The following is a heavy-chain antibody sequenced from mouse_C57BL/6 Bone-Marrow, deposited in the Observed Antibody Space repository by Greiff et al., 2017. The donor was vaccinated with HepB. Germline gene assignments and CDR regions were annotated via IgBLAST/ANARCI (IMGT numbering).Heavy chain of an antibody. Sequence: EVHLVESGGGLVQPGGSLSLSCAASGFTFTDYYMSWVRQPPGKALEWLGFIRNKANGYTTEYSASVKGRFTISRDNSQSILYLQMNALRAEDSATYYCARYGGTYYLDYWGQGTTLTVSS. J-gene: IGHJ2*01. CDR2: IRNKANGYTT. D-gene: IGHD3-3*01. CDR3: ARYGGTYYLDY. CDR1: GFTFTDYY. V-gene: IGHV7-3*01.